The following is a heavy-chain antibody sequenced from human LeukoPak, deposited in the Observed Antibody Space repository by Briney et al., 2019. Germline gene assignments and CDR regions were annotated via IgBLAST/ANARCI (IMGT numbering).Heavy chain of an antibody. CDR3: ARRQIVVVPAASDAFDI. CDR2: IYYSGST. V-gene: IGHV4-59*08. Sequence: SETLSLTCTVAGGSISSSCTSWIRQQPGKGLEWLGYIYYSGSTSNNPALKGRVTISVDTSKYQFSLKLSSVTAADTAVYYCARRQIVVVPAASDAFDIWGQGTMVTVSS. J-gene: IGHJ3*02. CDR1: GGSISSSC. D-gene: IGHD2-2*01.